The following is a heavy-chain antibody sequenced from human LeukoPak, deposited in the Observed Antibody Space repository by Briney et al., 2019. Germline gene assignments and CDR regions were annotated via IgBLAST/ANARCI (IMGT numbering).Heavy chain of an antibody. Sequence: TGGSLRLSCAASGFTFSNYWMSWVRQAPGKGLEWVANIKQDGSEKYYVDSVKGRFTISRDNAKNSLYLQMNSLRAEDTAVYYCAKNVLLWFGDEGAFDIWGQGTMVTVSS. CDR1: GFTFSNYW. CDR3: AKNVLLWFGDEGAFDI. CDR2: IKQDGSEK. D-gene: IGHD3-10*01. J-gene: IGHJ3*02. V-gene: IGHV3-7*01.